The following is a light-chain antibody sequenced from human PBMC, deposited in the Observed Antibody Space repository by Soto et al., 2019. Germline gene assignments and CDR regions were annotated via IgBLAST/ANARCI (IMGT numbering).Light chain of an antibody. Sequence: EIVMTQSPATLSVSPGERATLSCRASQSVSSNLAWYQQKPGQDPRLLIYGASTRATGIPARFSGSGSGTEFTLTISSLQSEDFAVYYCQQYNNGWTFGQGTKVVIK. V-gene: IGKV3-15*01. CDR1: QSVSSN. J-gene: IGKJ1*01. CDR3: QQYNNGWT. CDR2: GAS.